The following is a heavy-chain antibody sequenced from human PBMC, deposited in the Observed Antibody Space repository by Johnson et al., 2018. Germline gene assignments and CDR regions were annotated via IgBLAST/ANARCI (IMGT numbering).Heavy chain of an antibody. V-gene: IGHV3-48*02. CDR3: ARDLCIVWERYAMDV. D-gene: IGHD3-16*01. Sequence: VQLVESGGGVVQPGRSLRLSCAASGFTFSSYGMHWVRQAPGKGLVWVSYISSSSSIIYYADSVNGRFTISRDNAKNSLFLQMNNLRDEDTAWYYFARDLCIVWERYAMDVWGQWTTVTVSS. J-gene: IGHJ6*02. CDR1: GFTFSSYG. CDR2: ISSSSSII.